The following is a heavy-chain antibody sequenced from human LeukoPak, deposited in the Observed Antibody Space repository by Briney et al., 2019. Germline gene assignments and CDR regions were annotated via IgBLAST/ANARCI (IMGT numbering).Heavy chain of an antibody. D-gene: IGHD3-10*01. CDR2: IYYSGST. V-gene: IGHV4-39*07. Sequence: NPSETLSLTCTVSGGSISSSSYYWGWIRQPPGKGLEWIGSIYYSGSTYYNPSLKSRVTISVDTSKNQFSLKLSSVTAADTAVYYCARVTMVQETLDYWGQGTLVTVSS. CDR3: ARVTMVQETLDY. CDR1: GGSISSSSYY. J-gene: IGHJ4*02.